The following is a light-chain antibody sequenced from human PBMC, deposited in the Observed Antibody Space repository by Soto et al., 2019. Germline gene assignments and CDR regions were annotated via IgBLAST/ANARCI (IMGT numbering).Light chain of an antibody. CDR2: GAS. V-gene: IGKV3-15*01. Sequence: EIVMTQSPATLSMSQGERAKLSCRTSQRVSSKLAWYQQKPGQAPRLLIYGASTRATGIPARFSGSGSGTEFTHTISSLQSEDFAVYYCQQYNNWHPFTLGPGNKVDIK. CDR3: QQYNNWHPFT. J-gene: IGKJ3*01. CDR1: QRVSSK.